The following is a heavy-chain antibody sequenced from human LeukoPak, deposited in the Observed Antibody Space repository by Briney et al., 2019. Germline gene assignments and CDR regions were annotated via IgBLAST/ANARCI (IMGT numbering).Heavy chain of an antibody. D-gene: IGHD3-10*01. Sequence: GGSLRLSCAASGFTFSSYSMNWVRQAPGKGLEWVSSISSSSSYIYYADSVKGRFTISRDNSKNTLYLQMNNLRAEDTAVYYCASGSGSYRTPYYYMDVWGKGTTVTVSS. J-gene: IGHJ6*03. CDR3: ASGSGSYRTPYYYMDV. CDR1: GFTFSSYS. V-gene: IGHV3-21*04. CDR2: ISSSSSYI.